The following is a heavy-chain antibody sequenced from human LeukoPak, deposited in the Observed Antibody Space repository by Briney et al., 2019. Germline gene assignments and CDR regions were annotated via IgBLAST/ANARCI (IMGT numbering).Heavy chain of an antibody. Sequence: VASVKVSCKASGYTFTSYFMHWVRQAPGQGLEWMGIINPSGGSTSYAQKFQGRVTMTRATSTSTVYMELSSLRSEGTAVYYCARVELNYGMDVWGQGTTVTVSS. CDR1: GYTFTSYF. V-gene: IGHV1-46*01. CDR2: INPSGGST. D-gene: IGHD1-7*01. J-gene: IGHJ6*02. CDR3: ARVELNYGMDV.